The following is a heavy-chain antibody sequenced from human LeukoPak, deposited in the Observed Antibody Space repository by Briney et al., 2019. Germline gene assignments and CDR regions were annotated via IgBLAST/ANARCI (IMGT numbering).Heavy chain of an antibody. J-gene: IGHJ6*03. CDR2: IYSGGST. CDR3: ARASATVTTDYYYMDV. V-gene: IGHV3-66*01. D-gene: IGHD4-17*01. CDR1: GFTVATYY. Sequence: GGSLRLSCAASGFTVATYYMIWVRQAPGTGLEWVSVIYSGGSTSYADSVRGRFTISRDNSKNTLYLQMNSLRAEDTAVYYCARASATVTTDYYYMDVWGKGTTVTISS.